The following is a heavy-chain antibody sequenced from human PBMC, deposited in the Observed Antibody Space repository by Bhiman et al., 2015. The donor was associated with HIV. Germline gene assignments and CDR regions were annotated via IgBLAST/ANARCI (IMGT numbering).Heavy chain of an antibody. CDR3: ARDRGLYDGLDI. CDR1: RFTLRDYY. V-gene: IGHV3-11*04. J-gene: IGHJ3*02. Sequence: QVQLVESGGGVVQPGRSLRLSCEASRFTLRDYYMNWIRQAPGKGLEWVSSISTTGDTIYYVDSVKGRFTISRNNAKNTLSLQMTSLRVDDTAVYYCARDRGLYDGLDIWGQGIAVTVSS. CDR2: ISTTGDTI. D-gene: IGHD3-10*01.